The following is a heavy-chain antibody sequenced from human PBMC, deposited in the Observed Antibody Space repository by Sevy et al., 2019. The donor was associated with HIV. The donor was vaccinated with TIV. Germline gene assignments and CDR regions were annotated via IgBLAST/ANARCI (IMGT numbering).Heavy chain of an antibody. D-gene: IGHD6-19*01. J-gene: IGHJ6*02. CDR3: ARLSSGWLHGMDV. Sequence: AGSLRLSCAASGFTVSSNYMSWVRQAPGKGLEWVSVIYSGGSTYYADSVKGRFTISRDNSKNTLYLQMNSLRAEDTAVYYCARLSSGWLHGMDVWGQGTTVTVSS. V-gene: IGHV3-66*04. CDR1: GFTVSSNY. CDR2: IYSGGST.